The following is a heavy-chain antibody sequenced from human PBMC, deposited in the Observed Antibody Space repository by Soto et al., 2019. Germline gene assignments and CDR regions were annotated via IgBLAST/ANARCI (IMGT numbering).Heavy chain of an antibody. D-gene: IGHD3-9*01. V-gene: IGHV4-34*01. J-gene: IGHJ2*01. Sequence: QVQLQQWGAGPLRPLETLSLTCGVSGGSFSGYYWAWIRQSPGKGLEWIGEINDRGSINYNPSLKGRVSISVDTSKNHYSLNLRSVTAADKDVYYCARESHDILAGPPWVWYFDLWGRGTLVTVSS. CDR1: GGSFSGYY. CDR2: INDRGSI. CDR3: ARESHDILAGPPWVWYFDL.